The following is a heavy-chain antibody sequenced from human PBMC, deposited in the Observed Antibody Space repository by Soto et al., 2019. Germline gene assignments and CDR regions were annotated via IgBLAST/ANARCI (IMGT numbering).Heavy chain of an antibody. D-gene: IGHD3-10*01. CDR1: GGSFSGYY. J-gene: IGHJ6*02. CDR3: ARVRGSGSYYVYYYGVDV. CDR2: INHSGST. V-gene: IGHV4-34*01. Sequence: PSETLSLTCAVYGGSFSGYYWSWIRQPPGKGLEWIGEINHSGSTNYNPSLKSRVTISVDTSKNQFSLKLSSVTAADTAVYYCARVRGSGSYYVYYYGVDVWGQGTTVTVSS.